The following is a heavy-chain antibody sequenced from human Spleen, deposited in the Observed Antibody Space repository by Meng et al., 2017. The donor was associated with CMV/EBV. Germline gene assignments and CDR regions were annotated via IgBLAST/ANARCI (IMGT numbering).Heavy chain of an antibody. CDR3: ARNCCPGPFDY. V-gene: IGHV3-20*04. CDR2: INWNGGST. CDR1: GFTFANYG. Sequence: GESLKISCSASGFTFANYGMNWVRQVPGKGLEWVSGINWNGGSTGYADSVKGRFTISRDNSKNTLYLQMNSLRAEDTAVYYCARNCCPGPFDYWGQGTLVTVSS. J-gene: IGHJ4*02. D-gene: IGHD2-21*01.